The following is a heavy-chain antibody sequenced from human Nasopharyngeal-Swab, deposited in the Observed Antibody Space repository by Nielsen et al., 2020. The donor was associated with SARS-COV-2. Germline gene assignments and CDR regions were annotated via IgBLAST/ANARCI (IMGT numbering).Heavy chain of an antibody. D-gene: IGHD3-3*01. CDR1: GGSFSGYY. CDR3: AREWRPSGNFDY. Sequence: SETLSLTCAVYGGSFSGYYWSWIRQPPGKGLEWIGEINHSGSTNYNPSLKSRVIISVDTSKNQFSLKLSSVTAADTAVYYCAREWRPSGNFDYWGQGTLVTVSS. CDR2: INHSGST. J-gene: IGHJ4*02. V-gene: IGHV4-34*01.